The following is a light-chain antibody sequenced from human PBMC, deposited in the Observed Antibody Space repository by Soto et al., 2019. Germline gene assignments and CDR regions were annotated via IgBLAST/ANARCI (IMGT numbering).Light chain of an antibody. CDR1: SSDVGGYNY. CDR3: SSYTSSSTVV. Sequence: QSALTQPASVSGSPRQSITMSCTGTSSDVGGYNYVSWYQHHPGKAPKLMIYEVSDRPSGISNRFSGSKSGNTASLTISGLQDEDEADYYCSSYTSSSTVVFGGGTKLTVL. V-gene: IGLV2-14*01. CDR2: EVS. J-gene: IGLJ3*02.